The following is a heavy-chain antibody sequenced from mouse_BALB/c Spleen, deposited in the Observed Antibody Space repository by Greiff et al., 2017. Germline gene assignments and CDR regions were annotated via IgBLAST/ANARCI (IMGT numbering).Heavy chain of an antibody. CDR2: IWSGGST. CDR3: ARMGDYDDGWFAY. CDR1: GFSLTSYG. D-gene: IGHD2-4*01. V-gene: IGHV2-2*02. J-gene: IGHJ3*01. Sequence: QVQLKESGPGLVQPSQSLSITCTVSGFSLTSYGVHWVRQSPGKGLEWLGVIWSGGSTDYNAAFISRLSISKDNSKSQVFFKMNSLQANDTAIYYCARMGDYDDGWFAYWGQGTLVTVSA.